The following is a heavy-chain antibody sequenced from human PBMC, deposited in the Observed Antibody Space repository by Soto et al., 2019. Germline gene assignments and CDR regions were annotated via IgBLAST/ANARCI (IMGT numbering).Heavy chain of an antibody. CDR1: GFIFSDHY. Sequence: EVQLVESGGGLVQPGGSLRLSCAASGFIFSDHYMDWVRQAPGKGLEWVGRIRNKANSYTTEYAASVKGRFTISRDDSKNSLYLQMNSLKTEDTALYVSARGDLVGTSVAPVGPWGQGTLVTVSS. J-gene: IGHJ5*02. CDR3: ARGDLVGTSVAPVGP. CDR2: IRNKANSYTT. D-gene: IGHD1-1*01. V-gene: IGHV3-72*01.